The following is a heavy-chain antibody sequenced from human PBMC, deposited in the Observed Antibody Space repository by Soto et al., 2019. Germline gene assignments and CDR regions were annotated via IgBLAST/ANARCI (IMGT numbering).Heavy chain of an antibody. D-gene: IGHD4-4*01. Sequence: QVQLQESGPGLVKPSGTLSLTCAISGGSITSTDWWSWVRQSPGKGLEWIGEIRHTGSTHYNPSLQSRVTISMDRSQTQIYLNLNSVTAADTAVYYCRGSNSTSGVYWSFDLWGRGTLVSVSS. J-gene: IGHJ2*01. CDR1: GGSITSTDW. CDR2: IRHTGST. V-gene: IGHV4-4*02. CDR3: RGSNSTSGVYWSFDL.